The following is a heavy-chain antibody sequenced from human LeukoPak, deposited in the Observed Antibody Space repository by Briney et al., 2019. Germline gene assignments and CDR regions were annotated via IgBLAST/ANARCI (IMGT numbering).Heavy chain of an antibody. V-gene: IGHV3-30*03. Sequence: PGGSLRLSCAASGFTFSSYGMHWVRQAPGKGLEWVAVISYDGSNKYYADSVKGRFTISRDNSKNSLYLQMNSLRVEDTAVYYCAGEKQLYNGMDVWGQGTTVTVSS. CDR3: AGEKQLYNGMDV. D-gene: IGHD1-1*01. CDR2: ISYDGSNK. J-gene: IGHJ6*02. CDR1: GFTFSSYG.